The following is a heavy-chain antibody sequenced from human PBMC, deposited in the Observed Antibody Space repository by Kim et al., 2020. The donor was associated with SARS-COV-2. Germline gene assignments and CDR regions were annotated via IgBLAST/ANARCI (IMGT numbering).Heavy chain of an antibody. V-gene: IGHV4-34*01. CDR1: GGSFSGYY. Sequence: SETLSLTCAVYGGSFSGYYWSWIRQPPGKGLEWIGEINHSGSTNYNPSLKSRVTISVDTSKNQFSLKLSSVTAADTAAYYCARGVRVIELKRGAGNWNYGSHYYYGMDVWGQGTTVTVSS. D-gene: IGHD1-7*01. J-gene: IGHJ6*02. CDR3: ARGVRVIELKRGAGNWNYGSHYYYGMDV. CDR2: INHSGST.